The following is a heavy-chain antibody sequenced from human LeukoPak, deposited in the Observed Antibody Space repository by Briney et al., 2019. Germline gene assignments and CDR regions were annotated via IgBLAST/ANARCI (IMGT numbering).Heavy chain of an antibody. CDR3: ARDLGSNLFDP. Sequence: ASVKVSCKASGYIFSGYYIHWVRQAPGLGLEWMGRISPNSGGTYYPQKFQGRVIMTRDTSITTVYMELTGLRSDDTAVYYCARDLGSNLFDPWGQGALVTVSS. CDR1: GYIFSGYY. D-gene: IGHD2-8*01. J-gene: IGHJ5*02. CDR2: ISPNSGGT. V-gene: IGHV1-2*06.